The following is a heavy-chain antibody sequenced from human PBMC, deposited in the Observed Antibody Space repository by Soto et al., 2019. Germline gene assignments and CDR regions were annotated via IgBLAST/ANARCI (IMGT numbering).Heavy chain of an antibody. V-gene: IGHV4-31*01. J-gene: IGHJ4*02. CDR1: GTSITSGGYY. CDR3: TRGTLH. CDR2: IYSSGST. Sequence: QVQLQESGPGLVKPSQTLSLICTVSGTSITSGGYYWSWIRQHPGKGLEWIGCIYSSGSTSYNPSLRSPXAMSVDTSKNQFSLSLSSVTAADTAVYYCTRGTLHWGQGTLVTVSS.